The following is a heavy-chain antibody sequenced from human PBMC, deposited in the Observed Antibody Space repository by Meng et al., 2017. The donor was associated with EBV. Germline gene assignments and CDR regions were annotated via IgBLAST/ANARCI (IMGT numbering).Heavy chain of an antibody. Sequence: QVQLVQSGSEWKRLWTSVKVSCKASGYTFRNYAINWMRQVPGQGLEWMGWINTYSGKATFAQGFTGRFVFSLDTPVTTAHLQISGLKTEDSAVYYCARGVEENGSHYPFDSWGQGTLVTVPS. J-gene: IGHJ4*02. V-gene: IGHV7-4-1*02. CDR2: INTYSGKA. CDR3: ARGVEENGSHYPFDS. D-gene: IGHD1-1*01. CDR1: GYTFRNYA.